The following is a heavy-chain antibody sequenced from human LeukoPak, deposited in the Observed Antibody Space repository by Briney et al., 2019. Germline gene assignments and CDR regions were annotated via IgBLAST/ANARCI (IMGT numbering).Heavy chain of an antibody. CDR2: LSGSGGST. J-gene: IGHJ4*02. Sequence: GGSLRLSCAASGFTFGMYAMSWVRQAPGKGLEWVSTLSGSGGSTYYADSVKGRFTISEDESKNTLSLQMNSLRPEDTAVYYCAKNAAGIVLMIYAPLDSWGQGTLVTVSS. D-gene: IGHD2-8*01. V-gene: IGHV3-23*01. CDR1: GFTFGMYA. CDR3: AKNAAGIVLMIYAPLDS.